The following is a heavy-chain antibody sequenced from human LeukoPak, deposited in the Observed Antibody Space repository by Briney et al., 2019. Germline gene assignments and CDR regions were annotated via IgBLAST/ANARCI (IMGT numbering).Heavy chain of an antibody. CDR1: GFTFDDYA. CDR2: ISWNSGSI. J-gene: IGHJ5*02. V-gene: IGHV3-9*01. Sequence: SLRLSCAASGFTFDDYAMHWVRQAPGKGLEWVSGISWNSGSIGYADSVKGRFTISRDNAKNSLYLQMNSLRAEDTAVYYCAKDRSDYGDYGVFDPWGQGTLVTVSS. D-gene: IGHD4-17*01. CDR3: AKDRSDYGDYGVFDP.